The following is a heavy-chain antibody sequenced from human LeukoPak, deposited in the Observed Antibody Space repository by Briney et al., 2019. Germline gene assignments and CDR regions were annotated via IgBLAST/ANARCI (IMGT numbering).Heavy chain of an antibody. CDR1: GFTFSSYG. CDR2: IRYDGSNY. D-gene: IGHD3-3*01. J-gene: IGHJ3*02. CDR3: ARSGYSPYDAFDI. V-gene: IGHV3-30*02. Sequence: PGGSLRLSCAASGFTFSSYGTHWVRQAPGKGLEWVAFIRYDGSNYYYADSVKGRFTISRDNSKNTLYLQMNSLRAEDTAVYYCARSGYSPYDAFDIWGQGTMVTVSS.